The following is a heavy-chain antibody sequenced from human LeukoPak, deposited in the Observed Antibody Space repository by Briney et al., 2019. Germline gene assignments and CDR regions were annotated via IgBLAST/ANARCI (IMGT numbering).Heavy chain of an antibody. V-gene: IGHV3-48*04. J-gene: IGHJ4*02. D-gene: IGHD3-22*01. CDR2: ISSSGSTI. CDR1: GFTFSGSA. CDR3: ARYYYDSSGYYYVAYADY. Sequence: GGSLRLSCTASGFTFSGSAMHWVRQAPGKGLEWVSYISSSGSTIYYADSVKGRFTISRDNAKNSLYLQMNSLRAEDTAVYYCARYYYDSSGYYYVAYADYWGQGTLVTVSS.